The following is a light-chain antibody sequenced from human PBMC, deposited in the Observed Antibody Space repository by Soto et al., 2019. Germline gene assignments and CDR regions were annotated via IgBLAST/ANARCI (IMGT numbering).Light chain of an antibody. CDR3: CSYTTSTTYV. CDR1: NGDVGNYNY. Sequence: QSVLTQPASVSGSPGQSITISCTGTNGDVGNYNYVSWYQHHPGKAPKLMIYHVSYRPSGVSNRFSASKSGNTASLTISGLQAEDEADYYCCSYTTSTTYVFGTGTKATVL. CDR2: HVS. J-gene: IGLJ1*01. V-gene: IGLV2-14*03.